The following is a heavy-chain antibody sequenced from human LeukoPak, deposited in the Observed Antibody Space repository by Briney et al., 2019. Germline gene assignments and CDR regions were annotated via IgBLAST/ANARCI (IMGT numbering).Heavy chain of an antibody. CDR1: GLTFNNNY. J-gene: IGHJ6*02. Sequence: PGGSLRLSCAASGLTFNNNYMNWVRQAPGKGLEWVSALYIGGNTYYADSVRGRFTISRDNSKNTLYLQMNSLGAEDTAVYYCARGDLWFAMDVWGQGTTVTVSS. CDR3: ARGDLWFAMDV. CDR2: LYIGGNT. D-gene: IGHD3-10*01. V-gene: IGHV3-53*01.